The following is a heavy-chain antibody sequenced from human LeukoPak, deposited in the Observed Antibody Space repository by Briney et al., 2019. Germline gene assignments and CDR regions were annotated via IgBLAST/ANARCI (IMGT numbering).Heavy chain of an antibody. CDR3: AKDGNPGYSSG. V-gene: IGHV3-23*01. Sequence: AGGTLRLSCAASGFTFSSYGMAWVRQAPGKGLEWVSSISAGGGATYYADSVKGRFTISRDNSKNTLFLQMNSLRAEDTAVYYCAKDGNPGYSSGWGQGTLVTVSS. CDR2: ISAGGGAT. D-gene: IGHD6-19*01. J-gene: IGHJ4*02. CDR1: GFTFSSYG.